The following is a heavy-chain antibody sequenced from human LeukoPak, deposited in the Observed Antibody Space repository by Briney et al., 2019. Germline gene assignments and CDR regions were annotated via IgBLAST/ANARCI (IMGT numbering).Heavy chain of an antibody. V-gene: IGHV4-4*09. J-gene: IGHJ6*03. CDR3: ARGSTLRSLAYYYYMDV. Sequence: SETLSLTCAVYGGPFSGYYWSWIRQPPGKGLEWIGYIYTSGSTNYNPSLKSRVTISVDTSKNQFSLKLSSVTAADTAVYFCARGSTLRSLAYYYYMDVWGKGTTVTVSS. CDR2: IYTSGST. D-gene: IGHD1-26*01. CDR1: GGPFSGYY.